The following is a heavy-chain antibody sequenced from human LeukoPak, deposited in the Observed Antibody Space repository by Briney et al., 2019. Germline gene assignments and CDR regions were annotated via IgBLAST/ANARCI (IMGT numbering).Heavy chain of an antibody. Sequence: ASVKVSCKASGYTFTSYDINWVRQATGQGLEWMGWMNPNSGNTGHAQKFQGRVTMTRNTSISTAYMELSSLRSEDTAVYYCARGLQAAAGTIDYWGQGTLVTVSS. CDR2: MNPNSGNT. V-gene: IGHV1-8*01. J-gene: IGHJ4*02. CDR1: GYTFTSYD. D-gene: IGHD6-13*01. CDR3: ARGLQAAAGTIDY.